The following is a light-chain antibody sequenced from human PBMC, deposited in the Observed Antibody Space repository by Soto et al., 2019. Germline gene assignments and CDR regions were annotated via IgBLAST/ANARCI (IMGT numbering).Light chain of an antibody. CDR2: EGS. V-gene: IGLV2-23*01. Sequence: QSASVSGSPGQSITISCTGTSSDVGSYNLVSWYQQHPGKAPKLMIYEGSKRPSGVSNRFSGSKSGNTASLTISGLQAEDEADYYCCSYAGSSTWVFGTGTKLTVL. J-gene: IGLJ1*01. CDR1: SSDVGSYNL. CDR3: CSYAGSSTWV.